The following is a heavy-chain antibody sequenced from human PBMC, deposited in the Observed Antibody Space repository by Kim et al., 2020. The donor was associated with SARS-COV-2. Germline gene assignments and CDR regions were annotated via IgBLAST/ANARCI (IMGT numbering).Heavy chain of an antibody. CDR3: TTLNWNYEELYYYYGMDV. V-gene: IGHV3-15*01. Sequence: KGRFTISRDDSKNTLYLQMNSLKTEDTAVYYCTTLNWNYEELYYYYGMDVWGQGTTVTVSS. D-gene: IGHD1-7*01. J-gene: IGHJ6*02.